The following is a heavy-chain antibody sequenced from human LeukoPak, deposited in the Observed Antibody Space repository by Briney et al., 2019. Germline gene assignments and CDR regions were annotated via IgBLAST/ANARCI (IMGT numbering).Heavy chain of an antibody. J-gene: IGHJ4*02. Sequence: PRGSLRLSCAASGFTFSTYGMSWVRQAPGKGLEWVSGISGSGGSTFYADSVKGRFTISRDNSKNTLFLQMNSLRAEDTAVYYCAKDSPIGVTMFCAGLDYWGQGTLVTVSS. V-gene: IGHV3-23*01. CDR1: GFTFSTYG. CDR3: AKDSPIGVTMFCAGLDY. CDR2: ISGSGGST. D-gene: IGHD3-10*02.